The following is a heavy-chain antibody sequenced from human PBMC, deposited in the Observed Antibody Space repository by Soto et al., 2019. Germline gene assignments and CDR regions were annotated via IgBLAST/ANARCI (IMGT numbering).Heavy chain of an antibody. Sequence: ASVKVSCKVSGYTLTELSMHWVRQAPGKGLEWMGGFDPEDGETIYAQKFQGRVTMTEDTSTDTAYIELSSLRSEDTAVYYCATAALYSSGWYADYWGQGTLVTVSS. CDR3: ATAALYSSGWYADY. CDR2: FDPEDGET. J-gene: IGHJ4*02. D-gene: IGHD6-19*01. CDR1: GYTLTELS. V-gene: IGHV1-24*01.